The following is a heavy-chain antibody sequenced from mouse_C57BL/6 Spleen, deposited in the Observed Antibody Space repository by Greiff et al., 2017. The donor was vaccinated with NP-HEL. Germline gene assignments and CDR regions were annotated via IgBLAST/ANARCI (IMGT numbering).Heavy chain of an antibody. D-gene: IGHD2-1*01. J-gene: IGHJ2*01. CDR2: IHPNSGST. V-gene: IGHV1-64*01. CDR3: AKTYGNYVRDFDY. Sequence: QVQLKQPGAELVKPGASVKLSCKASGYTFTSYWMHWVKQRPGQGLEWIGMIHPNSGSTNYNEKFKSKATLTVDKSSSTAYMQLSSLTSEDSAVYYCAKTYGNYVRDFDYWGQGTTLTVSS. CDR1: GYTFTSYW.